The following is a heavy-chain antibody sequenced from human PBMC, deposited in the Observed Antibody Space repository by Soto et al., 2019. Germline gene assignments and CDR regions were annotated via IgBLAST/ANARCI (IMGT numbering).Heavy chain of an antibody. J-gene: IGHJ6*02. CDR1: GFTFSSYG. V-gene: IGHV3-30*18. CDR3: AKDHDYGDPLTSIYYYYGMDV. D-gene: IGHD4-17*01. CDR2: ISYDGSNK. Sequence: GGSLRLSCAASGFTFSSYGMHWVRQAPGKGLEWVAVISYDGSNKYYAESVKGRFTISRDNSKNTLYLQMNSLRAEDTAVYYCAKDHDYGDPLTSIYYYYGMDVWGQGTTVTVSS.